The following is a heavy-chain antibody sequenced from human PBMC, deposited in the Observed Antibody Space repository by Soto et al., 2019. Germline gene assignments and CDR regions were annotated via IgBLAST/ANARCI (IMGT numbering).Heavy chain of an antibody. J-gene: IGHJ3*02. V-gene: IGHV3-23*01. D-gene: IGHD3-3*01. Sequence: EVQLLESGGGLVQPGGSLRLSCAASGFTFSSYAMSWVRQAPGKGLEWVSSISGSGGSTYYADSVKGRFTISSDNSKNTLYLQMNSLRGEDTAVYYCAKDGVVFPDASDIWGQGTMVTVSS. CDR3: AKDGVVFPDASDI. CDR2: ISGSGGST. CDR1: GFTFSSYA.